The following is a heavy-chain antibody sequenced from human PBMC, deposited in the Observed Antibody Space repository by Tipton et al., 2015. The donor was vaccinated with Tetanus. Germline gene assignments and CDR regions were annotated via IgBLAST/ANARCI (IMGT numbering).Heavy chain of an antibody. J-gene: IGHJ6*02. V-gene: IGHV3-20*04. CDR2: IKWNGEST. CDR3: ARDRRSYTASAGYGMDV. Sequence: SLRLSCEASGFSFEDYGMSWVRQVPGKGLEWVSGIKWNGESTAYADSVKGRFTISRDNAKNSVYLQMSSLRDDDTAIYYCARDRRSYTASAGYGMDVWGQGTPVTASS. CDR1: GFSFEDYG. D-gene: IGHD5-18*01.